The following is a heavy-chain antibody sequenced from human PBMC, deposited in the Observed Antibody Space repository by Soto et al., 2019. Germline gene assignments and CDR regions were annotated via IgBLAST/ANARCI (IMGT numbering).Heavy chain of an antibody. J-gene: IGHJ4*02. CDR1: SGSISSTIYS. CDR2: IFYSGST. Sequence: SETLSLTCTVSSGSISSTIYSWDWIRQPPGKGLERIGSIFYSGSTYYKPSLKSRVSISVDTSKNQFSLTLTSVTAADTAVYYCARGAPPDYWGQGTLVTVSS. V-gene: IGHV4-39*01. CDR3: ARGAPPDY.